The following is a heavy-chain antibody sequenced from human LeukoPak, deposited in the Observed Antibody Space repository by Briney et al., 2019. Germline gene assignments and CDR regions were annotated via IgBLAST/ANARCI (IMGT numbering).Heavy chain of an antibody. CDR3: ATLVPGPFDY. J-gene: IGHJ4*02. D-gene: IGHD6-6*01. Sequence: GGSLRLSCAASGFTFSSYAMHWVRQAPGKGLEWVAVISYDGSNKYYADSVKGRFTISRDNSKNTLYLQMNSLRAEDTAVYYCATLVPGPFDYWGQGTLVTVSP. CDR1: GFTFSSYA. V-gene: IGHV3-30-3*01. CDR2: ISYDGSNK.